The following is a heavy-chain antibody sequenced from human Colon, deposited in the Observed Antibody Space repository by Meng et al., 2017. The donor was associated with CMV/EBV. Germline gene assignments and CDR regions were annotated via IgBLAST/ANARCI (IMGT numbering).Heavy chain of an antibody. CDR1: GFSFDDYA. D-gene: IGHD3-10*01. CDR2: INWNSGSI. Sequence: SLKISCAASGFSFDDYAMNWVRRAPGKGLEWVSSINWNSGSITYADSVKGRFTISIDNAKKSLYLQMDSLRPEDTALYYCANAWRGSSPPYFFDHWGQGTQVTVSS. CDR3: ANAWRGSSPPYFFDH. J-gene: IGHJ4*02. V-gene: IGHV3-9*01.